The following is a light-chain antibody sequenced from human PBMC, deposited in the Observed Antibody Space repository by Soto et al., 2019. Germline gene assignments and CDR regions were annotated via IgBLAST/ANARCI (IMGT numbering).Light chain of an antibody. Sequence: QSALTQPASVSGSPGQSITISCTGTSSDVGGYNYVSWYQQHPGNAPKLMIYDVSNRPSGVSNRFSGSKSGNTASLTISGLQAEDEADYYCSSYTRSSTLVFGTGTKPTVL. V-gene: IGLV2-14*01. J-gene: IGLJ1*01. CDR3: SSYTRSSTLV. CDR1: SSDVGGYNY. CDR2: DVS.